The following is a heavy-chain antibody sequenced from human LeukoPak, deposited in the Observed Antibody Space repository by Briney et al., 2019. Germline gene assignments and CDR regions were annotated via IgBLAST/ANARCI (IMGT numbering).Heavy chain of an antibody. V-gene: IGHV3-48*03. D-gene: IGHD3-10*01. Sequence: GGALRLSSAASGGTFSSYEMNCGRRPPGKGRVGGSCIISNGSTIYYTDSVKGRVTISRDNAKNSLYLEMNSLSAEDTAVYYCARGSWVRGGGRYWGQGTLVTVSS. J-gene: IGHJ4*02. CDR3: ARGSWVRGGGRY. CDR2: IISNGSTI. CDR1: GGTFSSYE.